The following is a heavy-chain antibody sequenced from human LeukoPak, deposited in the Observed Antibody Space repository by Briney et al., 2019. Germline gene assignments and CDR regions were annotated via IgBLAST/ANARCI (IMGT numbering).Heavy chain of an antibody. D-gene: IGHD3-22*01. V-gene: IGHV4-61*02. J-gene: IGHJ4*02. CDR1: GGSISSGSHY. CDR2: IYTIGNT. Sequence: PSETLSLTCTVSGGSISSGSHYWSWIRQPAGKGLEWIGRIYTIGNTNYSPSLWRRVTISVDTSKNQFSLRLHSVTAADTAVYYCARDRSYYSDTGTDYWGQGALVTVSS. CDR3: ARDRSYYSDTGTDY.